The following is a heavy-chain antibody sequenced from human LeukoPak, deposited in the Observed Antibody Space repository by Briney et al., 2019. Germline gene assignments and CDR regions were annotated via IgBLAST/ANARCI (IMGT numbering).Heavy chain of an antibody. J-gene: IGHJ3*02. CDR1: GYTFTSYG. V-gene: IGHV1-69*13. CDR3: ARVYGSGSSLGAFDI. D-gene: IGHD3-10*01. Sequence: ASVKVSCKASGYTFTSYGISWVRQAPGQGLEWMGGIIPIFGTANYAQKFQGRVTITADESTSTAYMELSSLRSEDTAVYYCARVYGSGSSLGAFDIWGQGTMVTVSS. CDR2: IIPIFGTA.